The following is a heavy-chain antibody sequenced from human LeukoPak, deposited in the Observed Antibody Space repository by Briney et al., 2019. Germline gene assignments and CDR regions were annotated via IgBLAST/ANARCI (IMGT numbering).Heavy chain of an antibody. CDR2: ISGSGGST. D-gene: IGHD3-10*01. Sequence: GGSLRLSCAASGFTFSSYAMSWVRQVPGKGLEWVSAISGSGGSTYYADSVKGRFTISRDNSKNTLYLQMNSLRAEDTAVYYCAKIVTVGLWFGELLDYWGQGTLVTVSS. V-gene: IGHV3-23*01. CDR1: GFTFSSYA. CDR3: AKIVTVGLWFGELLDY. J-gene: IGHJ4*02.